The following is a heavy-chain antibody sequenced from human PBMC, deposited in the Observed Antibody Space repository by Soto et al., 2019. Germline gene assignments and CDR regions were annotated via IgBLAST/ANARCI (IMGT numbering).Heavy chain of an antibody. CDR3: ARDWHYYDSSGYPRVYGMDV. CDR2: IYYSGNT. V-gene: IGHV4-59*01. D-gene: IGHD3-22*01. Sequence: SESLSLTCTVSGGSISPYYWSWIRQPPGKGLEWIGYIYYSGNTEYNPSLKSRVTISVDTSKNQFSLKLSSVTAADTAVYYCARDWHYYDSSGYPRVYGMDVWGQGTTVTVSS. CDR1: GGSISPYY. J-gene: IGHJ6*02.